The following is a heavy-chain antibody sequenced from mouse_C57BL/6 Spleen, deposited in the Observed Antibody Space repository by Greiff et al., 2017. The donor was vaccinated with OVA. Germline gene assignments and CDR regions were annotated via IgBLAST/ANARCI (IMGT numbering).Heavy chain of an antibody. Sequence: VQLQQSGPELVKPGASVKLSCKASGYTFTSYDINWVKQRPGQGLEWIGWIYPRDGSTKYNEKFKGKATLTVDTSSSTAYMGLHSLTSEDSAVYFCARDYYGSRAWFAYWGQGTLVTVSA. D-gene: IGHD1-1*01. CDR2: IYPRDGST. CDR1: GYTFTSYD. CDR3: ARDYYGSRAWFAY. J-gene: IGHJ3*01. V-gene: IGHV1-85*01.